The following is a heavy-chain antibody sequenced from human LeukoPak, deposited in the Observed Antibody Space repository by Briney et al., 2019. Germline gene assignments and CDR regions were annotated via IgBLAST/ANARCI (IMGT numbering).Heavy chain of an antibody. CDR2: ISGSGGST. D-gene: IGHD4-17*01. Sequence: GGSLRLSCAASGFTFSSYAMSWVRQAPGKGLEWVSAISGSGGSTYYADSVKGRFTISRDNAKNSLYLQMNSLRAEDTAVYYCASEYGDYFDYWGQGTLVTVSS. CDR1: GFTFSSYA. J-gene: IGHJ4*02. V-gene: IGHV3-23*01. CDR3: ASEYGDYFDY.